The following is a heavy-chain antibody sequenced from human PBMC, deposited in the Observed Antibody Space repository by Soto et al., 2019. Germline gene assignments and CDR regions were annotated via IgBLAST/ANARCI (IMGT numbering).Heavy chain of an antibody. Sequence: EVQLVESGGGLVQPGGSLRLSCAASGFTVSSNYMSWVRQAPGKGLEWVSVIYSGGSTYYADSVKGRFTISRDNSKNTLYLQKNSLRAEDTAVYYCGRDPTGTPKGYGGQGPLVTVSS. D-gene: IGHD1-1*01. CDR2: IYSGGST. CDR1: GFTVSSNY. CDR3: GRDPTGTPKGY. V-gene: IGHV3-66*01. J-gene: IGHJ4*02.